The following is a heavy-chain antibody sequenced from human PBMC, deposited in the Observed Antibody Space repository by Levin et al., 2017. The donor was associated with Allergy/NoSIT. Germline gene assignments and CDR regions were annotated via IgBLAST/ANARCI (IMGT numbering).Heavy chain of an antibody. J-gene: IGHJ3*02. CDR3: ARDSRHMEAFDI. CDR2: IYSGGST. V-gene: IGHV3-53*01. D-gene: IGHD1-1*01. CDR1: GFTVSSNY. Sequence: GESLKISCAASGFTVSSNYMSWVRQAPGKGLEWVSVIYSGGSTYYADSVKGRFTISRDNSKNTLYLQMNSLRAEDTAVYYCARDSRHMEAFDIWGQGTMVTVSS.